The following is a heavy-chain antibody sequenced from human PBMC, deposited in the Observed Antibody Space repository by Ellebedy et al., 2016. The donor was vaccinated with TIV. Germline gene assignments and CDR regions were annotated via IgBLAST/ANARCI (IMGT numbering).Heavy chain of an antibody. CDR3: ARDHPLGIENFDY. Sequence: GESLKISCAASGFTFSSYWMHWVRQAPGMGLVWVSRINSDGSSTSYADFEKGRFTISRDNAKNTLYLKMNSLRAEDPAVYYCARDHPLGIENFDYWGQGTLVTVSS. V-gene: IGHV3-74*01. CDR2: INSDGSST. CDR1: GFTFSSYW. D-gene: IGHD7-27*01. J-gene: IGHJ4*02.